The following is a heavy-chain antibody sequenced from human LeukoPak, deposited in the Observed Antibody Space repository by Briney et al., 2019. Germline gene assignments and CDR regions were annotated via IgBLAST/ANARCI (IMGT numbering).Heavy chain of an antibody. CDR1: GFTFGDYA. J-gene: IGHJ6*02. CDR2: IRSKAYGGTT. D-gene: IGHD6-13*01. V-gene: IGHV3-49*03. Sequence: PGGSLRLSCTASGFTFGDYAMSWFRQAPGKGLEWVGFIRSKAYGGTTEYAASVKGRFTISRDDSKSIAYLQMNSLKTEDTAVYYCTREGSSWKKGGAYYYYYYGMDVWGQGTTVTVSS. CDR3: TREGSSWKKGGAYYYYYYGMDV.